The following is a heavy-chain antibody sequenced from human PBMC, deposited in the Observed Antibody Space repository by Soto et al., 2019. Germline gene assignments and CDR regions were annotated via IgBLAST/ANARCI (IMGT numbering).Heavy chain of an antibody. CDR3: ATRGRFRRYYYGMDV. V-gene: IGHV3-30*03. CDR1: GFTFSRYG. J-gene: IGHJ6*02. D-gene: IGHD3-16*01. CDR2: ISYDGSNK. Sequence: GGSLRLSCAASGFTFSRYGMHWVRQAPGKGLEWVAVISYDGSNKYYADSVKGRFTISRDNSKNTLYLQMNSLRAEDTAVYYCATRGRFRRYYYGMDVWGQGTTVTVSS.